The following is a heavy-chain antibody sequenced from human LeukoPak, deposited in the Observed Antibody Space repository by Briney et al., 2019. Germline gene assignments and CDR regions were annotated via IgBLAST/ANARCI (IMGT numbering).Heavy chain of an antibody. CDR1: GFTFDDYA. CDR3: AALTSFVVVTAERNDAFDI. CDR2: ISWNSGSI. J-gene: IGHJ3*02. D-gene: IGHD2-21*02. Sequence: TGGSLRLSCAASGFTFDDYAMHWVRQAPGKGLEWVSGISWNSGSIGYADSVKGRFTISRDNAKNSLYLQMNSLRAEDTALYYCAALTSFVVVTAERNDAFDIWGQGTMVTVSS. V-gene: IGHV3-9*01.